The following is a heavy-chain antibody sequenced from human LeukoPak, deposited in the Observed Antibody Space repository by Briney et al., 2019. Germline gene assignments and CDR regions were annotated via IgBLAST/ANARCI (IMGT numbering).Heavy chain of an antibody. CDR3: ARSVGATSVDY. J-gene: IGHJ4*02. V-gene: IGHV4-59*08. CDR2: LYYSGIT. CDR1: GGSISSYD. Sequence: SETLSLTCTVSGGSISSYDWSWIRQPPGKGLEWIGYLYYSGITKYNPSLKSRVTISVDTSKNHFSLRLSSVTAADSAVYYCARSVGATSVDYWGQGTLVTVSS. D-gene: IGHD1-26*01.